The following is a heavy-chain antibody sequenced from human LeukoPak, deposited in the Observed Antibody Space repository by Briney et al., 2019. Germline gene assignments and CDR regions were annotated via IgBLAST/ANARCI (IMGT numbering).Heavy chain of an antibody. CDR1: GGSFSGYY. V-gene: IGHV4-34*01. CDR2: INHSGST. Sequence: SETLSLTCAVYGGSFSGYYWSWIRQPPGKGLEWIGEINHSGSTNYNPSLKSRVTISVDTSKNQFSLKLSSVTAADTAAYYCARYLTTFRSGYYAYWGQGTLVTVSS. CDR3: ARYLTTFRSGYYAY. J-gene: IGHJ4*02. D-gene: IGHD3-22*01.